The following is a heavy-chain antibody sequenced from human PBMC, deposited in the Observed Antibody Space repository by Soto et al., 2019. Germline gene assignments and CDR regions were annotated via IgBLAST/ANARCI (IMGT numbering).Heavy chain of an antibody. D-gene: IGHD3-10*01. CDR3: ARVEGSGSYYYYYYYMDV. CDR1: RYTFTSYD. V-gene: IGHV1-8*01. J-gene: IGHJ6*03. Sequence: ASVKVSCKASRYTFTSYDINWVRQATGQGLEWMGWMNPNSGNTGYAQKFQGRVTMTRNTSISTAYMELSSLRSEDTAVYYCARVEGSGSYYYYYYYMDVWGKGTTVTVSS. CDR2: MNPNSGNT.